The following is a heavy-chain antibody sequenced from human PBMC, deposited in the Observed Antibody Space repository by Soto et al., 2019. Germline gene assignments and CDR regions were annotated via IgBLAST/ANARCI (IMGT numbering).Heavy chain of an antibody. CDR1: GGTFSSYA. CDR3: ARDPPPDSSGHNWFDP. J-gene: IGHJ5*02. D-gene: IGHD6-19*01. CDR2: IIPIFGTA. Sequence: QVQLVQSGAEVKKPGSSVKVSCKASGGTFSSYAISWVRQAPGQGLEWMGGIIPIFGTANYAQKFQGRVTITADESTRTASMELSSLRSEDTDVYYCARDPPPDSSGHNWFDPWGQGTLVTVSA. V-gene: IGHV1-69*12.